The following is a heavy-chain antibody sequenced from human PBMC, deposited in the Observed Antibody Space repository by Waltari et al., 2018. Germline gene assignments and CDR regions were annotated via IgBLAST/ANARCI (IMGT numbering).Heavy chain of an antibody. V-gene: IGHV1-18*01. CDR1: GYTFTSYG. CDR2: ISAYNGNT. Sequence: QVQLVQSGAEVKKPGASVKVSCKASGYTFTSYGISWVRQAPGQGLEWMGWISAYNGNTNYAQKLQGRVTMTTDTSTSTAYMELRSLRSDDTAVYYCARLGWIAAARPVIATPPCFDYWGQGTLVTVSS. CDR3: ARLGWIAAARPVIATPPCFDY. D-gene: IGHD6-13*01. J-gene: IGHJ4*02.